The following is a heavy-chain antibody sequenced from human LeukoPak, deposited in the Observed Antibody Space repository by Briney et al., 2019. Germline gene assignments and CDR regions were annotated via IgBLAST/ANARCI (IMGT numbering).Heavy chain of an antibody. D-gene: IGHD2-21*01. CDR3: ARVDSYEGLDY. Sequence: PSETLSLTCTVSGGSISSYYWSWIRQPPGKGLEWIGYIYYSGSTYYNPSLKSRVTISVDTSKNQFSLKLSSVTAADTAVYYCARVDSYEGLDYWGQGALVTVSS. J-gene: IGHJ4*02. V-gene: IGHV4-59*12. CDR1: GGSISSYY. CDR2: IYYSGST.